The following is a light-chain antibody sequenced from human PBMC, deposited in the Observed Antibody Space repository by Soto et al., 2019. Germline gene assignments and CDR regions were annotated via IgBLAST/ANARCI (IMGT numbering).Light chain of an antibody. CDR1: QSISSNF. Sequence: EIVLRQSPGTLSLSPGERATLSCRASQSISSNFLAWYQQKLGQAPRLLIYGASSRATGIPDRFSGSGSGTDFTLTISRLEPEDFAVYFCQQYGSSPTTFGQGTKLEIK. V-gene: IGKV3-20*01. J-gene: IGKJ2*01. CDR2: GAS. CDR3: QQYGSSPTT.